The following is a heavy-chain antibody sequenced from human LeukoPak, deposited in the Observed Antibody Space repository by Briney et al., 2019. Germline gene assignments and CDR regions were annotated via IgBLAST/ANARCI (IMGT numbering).Heavy chain of an antibody. D-gene: IGHD1-26*01. CDR3: ARGILGATTEEAF. J-gene: IGHJ4*02. CDR1: GGSVSSHY. V-gene: IGHV4-59*02. Sequence: SETLSLTCTVSGGSVSSHYWSWIRQPPGKGLEWIGYISQSGGTNYNPSLKSRVTISVDTSKNQFSLKVSSVTAADTAVYYCARGILGATTEEAFWGQGSLVTVSS. CDR2: ISQSGGT.